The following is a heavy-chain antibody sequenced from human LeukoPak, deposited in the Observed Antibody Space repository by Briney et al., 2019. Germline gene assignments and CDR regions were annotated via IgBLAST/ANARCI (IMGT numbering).Heavy chain of an antibody. CDR1: GFTFSSYA. J-gene: IGHJ3*02. CDR2: ISYDGSNK. D-gene: IGHD5-18*01. CDR3: ARHRSSYGALDI. Sequence: GGSLRLSCAASGFTFSSYAMHWVRQAPGKGLEWVAVISYDGSNKYYADSVKGRFTISRDNSKNTLYLQMNSLRAEDTAVYYCARHRSSYGALDIWGQGTMVIVSS. V-gene: IGHV3-30-3*01.